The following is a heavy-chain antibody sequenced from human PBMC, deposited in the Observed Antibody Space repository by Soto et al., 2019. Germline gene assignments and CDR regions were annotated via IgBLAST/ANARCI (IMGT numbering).Heavy chain of an antibody. D-gene: IGHD6-13*01. J-gene: IGHJ6*02. CDR2: ISAYNGNT. Sequence: ASVKVSCKASCFTFTSFGISWVRQAPGQGLEWMGWISAYNGNTNYAQKLQGRVTMTTDTSTSTAYMELRSLRSDDTAVYYCARDKVGSAAAHFYYYYYGMDVWGQGTTVTVSS. V-gene: IGHV1-18*01. CDR1: CFTFTSFG. CDR3: ARDKVGSAAAHFYYYYYGMDV.